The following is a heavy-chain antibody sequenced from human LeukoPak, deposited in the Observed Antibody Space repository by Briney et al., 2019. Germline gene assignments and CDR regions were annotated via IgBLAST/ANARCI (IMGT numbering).Heavy chain of an antibody. J-gene: IGHJ6*03. D-gene: IGHD1-26*01. Sequence: GGSLRLSCAASGFTFTSYNMNWVRQAPGKGLEWVSSITSSISYLYYADSVKGRFSFSRDDAKNSLYLQMDSLRVEDTAVYYCARDPYSGNYGAYYYYYMDVWGKGTTVSISS. CDR2: ITSSISYL. V-gene: IGHV3-21*06. CDR1: GFTFTSYN. CDR3: ARDPYSGNYGAYYYYYMDV.